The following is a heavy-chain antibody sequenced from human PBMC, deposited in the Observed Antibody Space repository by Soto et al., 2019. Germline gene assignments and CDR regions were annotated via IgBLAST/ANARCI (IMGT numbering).Heavy chain of an antibody. CDR2: IIPIFGTA. J-gene: IGHJ5*02. CDR3: ARDHSYYDFWSGYYSVVYNWSDP. V-gene: IGHV1-69*13. CDR1: GGTFSSYA. D-gene: IGHD3-3*01. Sequence: GASVKVSCKASGGTFSSYAISWVRQAPGQGLEWMGGIIPIFGTANYAQKFQGRVTITADESTSTAYMELSSLRSEDTAVYYCARDHSYYDFWSGYYSVVYNWSDPWGQGTLVTVSS.